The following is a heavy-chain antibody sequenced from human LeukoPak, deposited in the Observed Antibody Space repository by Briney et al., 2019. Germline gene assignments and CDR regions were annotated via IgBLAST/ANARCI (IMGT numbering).Heavy chain of an antibody. J-gene: IGHJ4*02. V-gene: IGHV4-34*01. CDR3: ARGAATATSVEFHY. D-gene: IGHD2-15*01. Sequence: SETLSLNCAVYGGSFSGYYWSWIRQPPGNGLEWIGEINHSGSTNYNPSLKSRVTISVDTSKNEFSLKLSSVTAADTAVYYCARGAATATSVEFHYWGQGTLVTVSS. CDR2: INHSGST. CDR1: GGSFSGYY.